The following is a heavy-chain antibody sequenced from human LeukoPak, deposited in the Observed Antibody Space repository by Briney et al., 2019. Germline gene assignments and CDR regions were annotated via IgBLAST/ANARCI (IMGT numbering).Heavy chain of an antibody. CDR3: ARDARVQKWFGELLKTTTYYFDY. CDR2: IYYSGST. Sequence: LETLSLTCTVSGGSISNSIYYWGWIRRPPGKGLEWIGSIYYSGSTYYNPSLKSRVTISVDTSKNQFSLKLSSVTAADTAVYYCARDARVQKWFGELLKTTTYYFDYWGQGTLVTVSS. D-gene: IGHD3-10*01. V-gene: IGHV4-39*07. J-gene: IGHJ4*02. CDR1: GGSISNSIYY.